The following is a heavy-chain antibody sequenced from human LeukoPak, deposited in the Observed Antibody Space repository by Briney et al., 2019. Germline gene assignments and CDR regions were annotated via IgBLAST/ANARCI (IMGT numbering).Heavy chain of an antibody. CDR2: INGPSSDT. CDR3: ARAIRGYGAYGGL. Sequence: GGSLRLSCAASGFTFSDYYMSWIRQAPGKGLEWVSYINGPSSDTTYPDSVRGRFTISRDNAKNSLYLQMNSLRAEDTAVYYCARAIRGYGAYGGLWGQGTLVTVSS. D-gene: IGHD5-12*01. CDR1: GFTFSDYY. J-gene: IGHJ4*02. V-gene: IGHV3-11*05.